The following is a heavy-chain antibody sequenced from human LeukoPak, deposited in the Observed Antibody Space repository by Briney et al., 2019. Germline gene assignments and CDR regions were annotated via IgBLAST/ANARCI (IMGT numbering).Heavy chain of an antibody. D-gene: IGHD3-9*01. V-gene: IGHV3-23*01. CDR2: ISGSGGST. Sequence: GRSLRLSCAASGFTFSSYGRSWVRQAPGKGLEWVSAISGSGGSTYYADSVKGRFTISRDNSKNTLYLQMNSLRAEDTAVYYRARGILTGYYYFDYWGQGTLVTVSS. CDR1: GFTFSSYG. CDR3: ARGILTGYYYFDY. J-gene: IGHJ4*02.